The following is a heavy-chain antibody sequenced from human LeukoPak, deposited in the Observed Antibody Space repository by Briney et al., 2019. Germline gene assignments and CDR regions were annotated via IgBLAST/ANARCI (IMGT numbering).Heavy chain of an antibody. CDR3: ARMGCSSTSCYTPTFDY. D-gene: IGHD2-2*01. CDR2: ISSSSSTM. Sequence: GGSLRLSCAASGFTFSSYSMNWVRQAPGKGLEWVSYISSSSSTMYYADSVKGRFTISRDNAKNSLYLQMNSLRAEDTAVYYCARMGCSSTSCYTPTFDYWGQGTLVTVSS. CDR1: GFTFSSYS. V-gene: IGHV3-48*01. J-gene: IGHJ4*02.